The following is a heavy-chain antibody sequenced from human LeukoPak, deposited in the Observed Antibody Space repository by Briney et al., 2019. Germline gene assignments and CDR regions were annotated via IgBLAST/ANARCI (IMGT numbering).Heavy chain of an antibody. D-gene: IGHD3-10*01. CDR1: GDSVSSNSAA. J-gene: IGHJ4*02. Sequence: PSQTLSLTCAISGDSVSSNSAAWNWIRQSPSRGLEWLGRTYYRSKWYNDYAVSVKSRITINPDTSKNQFSLQLNSVTPEDTAVYYCAREYYYGSGSSFYFDYWGQGTLVTVSS. V-gene: IGHV6-1*01. CDR3: AREYYYGSGSSFYFDY. CDR2: TYYRSKWYN.